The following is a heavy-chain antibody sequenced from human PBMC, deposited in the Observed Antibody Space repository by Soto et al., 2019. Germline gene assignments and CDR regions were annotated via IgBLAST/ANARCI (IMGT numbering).Heavy chain of an antibody. CDR2: ISAYNGNT. J-gene: IGHJ5*02. D-gene: IGHD2-15*01. CDR1: GYTFTSYG. CDR3: ARAVVVAANDWFDP. Sequence: ASVKVSCKASGYTFTSYGISWVRQAPGQGLEWMGRISAYNGNTNYAQKHQGRVTMTTDTSTSTAYMELRNLRSEDTAVYYCARAVVVAANDWFDPWGQGTLVTVSS. V-gene: IGHV1-18*01.